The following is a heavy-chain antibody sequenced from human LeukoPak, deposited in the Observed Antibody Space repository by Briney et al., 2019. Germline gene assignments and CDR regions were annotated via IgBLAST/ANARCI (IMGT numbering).Heavy chain of an antibody. CDR2: TSGSGGNT. J-gene: IGHJ4*02. Sequence: PGESLRLSCAVSGFTFRSYAMSWVRQAPGKGLEWVSTTSGSGGNTYYADSVKGRFTISRDNSKNMLYLQMSSLRVDDTAVYYCARGHSSEWRDFDCWGQGTLVTVSS. CDR1: GFTFRSYA. V-gene: IGHV3-23*01. CDR3: ARGHSSEWRDFDC. D-gene: IGHD6-25*01.